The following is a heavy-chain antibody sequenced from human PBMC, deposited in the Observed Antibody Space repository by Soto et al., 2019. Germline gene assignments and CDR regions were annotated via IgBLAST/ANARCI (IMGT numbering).Heavy chain of an antibody. D-gene: IGHD1-26*01. Sequence: PGGSLRLSCAASGFTFGDYYMSWIRQAPGKGLEWVSYISSSGSNTYYAESMKGRFRISRDSANNSLYLQMNSLRAEDTAVYYCASAISGSYEGAFDYWGQGTLVTVSS. J-gene: IGHJ4*02. CDR1: GFTFGDYY. CDR2: ISSSGSNT. V-gene: IGHV3-11*01. CDR3: ASAISGSYEGAFDY.